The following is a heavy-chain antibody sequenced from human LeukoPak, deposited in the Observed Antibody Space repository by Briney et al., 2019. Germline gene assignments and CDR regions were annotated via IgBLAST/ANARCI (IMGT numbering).Heavy chain of an antibody. CDR1: GFTFSSYN. CDR3: ARGRDGYNLVDAFDI. J-gene: IGHJ3*02. V-gene: IGHV3-21*01. CDR2: ISSSSIYI. Sequence: PGGSLRLSCAASGFTFSSYNMNWVRQAPGKGLEWVSSISSSSIYIYYADSLKGRFTISRDNAKNSLYLQMNSLRAEDTAVYYCARGRDGYNLVDAFDIWGQGIMVIVSS. D-gene: IGHD5-24*01.